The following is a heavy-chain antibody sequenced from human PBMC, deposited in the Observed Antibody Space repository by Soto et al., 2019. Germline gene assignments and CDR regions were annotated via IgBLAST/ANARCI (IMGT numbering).Heavy chain of an antibody. D-gene: IGHD2-21*02. CDR2: ISGSGGST. CDR3: NDCGGDCPALY. V-gene: IGHV3-23*01. J-gene: IGHJ4*02. Sequence: PGGSLRLSCAASGFTFSSYAMSGVRQAPGKGLEWVSAISGSGGSTYYADSVKGRFTISRDNSKNTLYLQMNSLRAEDTAVYYCNDCGGDCPALYWGQGTLVTVSS. CDR1: GFTFSSYA.